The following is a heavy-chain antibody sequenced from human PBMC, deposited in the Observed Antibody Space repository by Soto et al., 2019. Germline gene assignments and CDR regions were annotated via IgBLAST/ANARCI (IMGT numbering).Heavy chain of an antibody. CDR2: IYHTGTT. CDR3: ATLPPRIVVVMTDLPT. J-gene: IGHJ5*02. Sequence: SETLSLTCFVSGASISSTYWWSWVRQTPGKRLEWIGQIYHTGTTSYNPSLKNRVTISLDKSNNQSSLRLTSMTAADTAVYYWATLPPRIVVVMTDLPTWGQGTLVTVSS. V-gene: IGHV4-4*02. D-gene: IGHD2-15*01. CDR1: GASISSTYW.